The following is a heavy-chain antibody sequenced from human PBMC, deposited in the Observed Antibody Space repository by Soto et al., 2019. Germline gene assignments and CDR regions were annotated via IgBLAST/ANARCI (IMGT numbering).Heavy chain of an antibody. CDR3: ARGGIFGVVTTSYYYFDY. CDR2: IYYSGST. V-gene: IGHV4-31*02. Sequence: LCGGSISSGGYYWSWIRQHPGKGLEWIGYIYYSGSTYYNPSLKSRVTISVDTSKNQFSLKLSSVTAADTAVYYCARGGIFGVVTTSYYYFDYWGQGTLVTVSS. CDR1: GGSISSGGYY. J-gene: IGHJ4*02. D-gene: IGHD3-3*01.